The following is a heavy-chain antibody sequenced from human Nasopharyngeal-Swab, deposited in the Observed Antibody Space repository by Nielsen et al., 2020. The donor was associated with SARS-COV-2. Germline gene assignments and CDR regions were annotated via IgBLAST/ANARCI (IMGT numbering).Heavy chain of an antibody. CDR1: GFTFSSYE. J-gene: IGHJ6*02. V-gene: IGHV3-48*03. D-gene: IGHD3-9*01. Sequence: GGSLRLSCAASGFTFSSYEMNWVRQAPGKGLEWVSYISSSGSTIYYADSVKGRFTISGDNAKNSLYLQMNSLRAEDTAVYYCARDIKRYFDWLLPSYYYYGMDVWGQGTTVTVSS. CDR2: ISSSGSTI. CDR3: ARDIKRYFDWLLPSYYYYGMDV.